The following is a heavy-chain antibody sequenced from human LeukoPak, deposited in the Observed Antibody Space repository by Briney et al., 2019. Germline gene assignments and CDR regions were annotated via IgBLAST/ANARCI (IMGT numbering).Heavy chain of an antibody. CDR2: ISGSGGST. J-gene: IGHJ4*02. CDR1: GFTFSSYA. CDR3: AKSSYSGYSYGYGFDY. D-gene: IGHD5-18*01. V-gene: IGHV3-23*01. Sequence: TGGSLRLSCAASGFTFSSYAMSWVRQAPGKGLEWVSAISGSGGSTYYAYSVKGRFTIPRDNSKNTLYLQMNSLRAEDTAVYYCAKSSYSGYSYGYGFDYWGQGTLVTVSS.